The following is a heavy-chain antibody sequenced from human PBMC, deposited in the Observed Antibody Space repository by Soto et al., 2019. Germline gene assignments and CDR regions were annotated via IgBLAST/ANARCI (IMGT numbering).Heavy chain of an antibody. CDR1: GGSISSYY. J-gene: IGHJ5*02. D-gene: IGHD4-17*01. Sequence: PSETLSLTCTVSGGSISSYYWSWLRQPPGKGLEWIGYIYYSGSTNYNPSLKRRVTISVATAKHQFSLKLSSVTAADTAVYYSARDLWDYGDYDWFDPWCRGTLFAVSS. CDR2: IYYSGST. CDR3: ARDLWDYGDYDWFDP. V-gene: IGHV4-59*01.